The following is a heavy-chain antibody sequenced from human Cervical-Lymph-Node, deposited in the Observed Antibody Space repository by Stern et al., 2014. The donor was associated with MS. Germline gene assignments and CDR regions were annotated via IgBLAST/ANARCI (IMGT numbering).Heavy chain of an antibody. J-gene: IGHJ4*02. CDR2: INTAGRST. V-gene: IGHV3-74*01. Sequence: EVQLVESGGGLVQPGGSLRLSCAASGFTLSSYWMHWVRQAPGTGLVWVSRINTAGRSTNYADAVKRRFTISRDNAKNTLYLRMNSLRVEDTAVYYCARGTVAAAGTDYWGQGTLVTVSS. CDR3: ARGTVAAAGTDY. CDR1: GFTLSSYW. D-gene: IGHD6-13*01.